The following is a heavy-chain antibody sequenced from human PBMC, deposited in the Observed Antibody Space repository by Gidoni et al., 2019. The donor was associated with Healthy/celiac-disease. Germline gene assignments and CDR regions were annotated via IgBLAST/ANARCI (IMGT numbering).Heavy chain of an antibody. J-gene: IGHJ4*02. Sequence: QVQLVESGGGLVKPGGSLRLSCAASGFTFRAYYLSWIRQAPGKGLEWVAYMSSSCSTIYYADSVKGLFTISRATAKNSLYLQMNRLLAEDTAVYYCARWARSVFDYWGQGTLVTVSS. CDR3: ARWARSVFDY. D-gene: IGHD6-6*01. V-gene: IGHV3-11*01. CDR1: GFTFRAYY. CDR2: MSSSCSTI.